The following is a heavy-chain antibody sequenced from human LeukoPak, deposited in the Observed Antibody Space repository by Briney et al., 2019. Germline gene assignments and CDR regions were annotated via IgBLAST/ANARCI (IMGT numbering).Heavy chain of an antibody. CDR1: GFTVSSNY. CDR3: ARDTYDRGWNGLFDY. V-gene: IGHV3-7*01. D-gene: IGHD6-19*01. CDR2: INQDGSQK. J-gene: IGHJ4*02. Sequence: GGSLRLSCAASGFTVSSNYMSWVRQAPGKGLEWVASINQDGSQKYYVDSVKGRFTISRDNAKNSLYPQMDSLRAEDTAVYYCARDTYDRGWNGLFDYWGQGPLVTVSS.